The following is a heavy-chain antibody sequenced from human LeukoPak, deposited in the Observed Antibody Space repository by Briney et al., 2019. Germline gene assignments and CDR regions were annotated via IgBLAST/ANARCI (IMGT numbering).Heavy chain of an antibody. CDR3: AKIYRGGDCYSDAFDI. CDR2: ISGSGGST. CDR1: GFTFSSYA. J-gene: IGHJ3*02. Sequence: GGSLRLSCAASGFTFSSYAMSWVRQAPGKGLEWVSAISGSGGSTYYADSVKGRFTISRDNSKNTLYLQMNSLRAEDTAVYYCAKIYRGGDCYSDAFDIWGQGTMVTVSS. V-gene: IGHV3-23*01. D-gene: IGHD2-21*02.